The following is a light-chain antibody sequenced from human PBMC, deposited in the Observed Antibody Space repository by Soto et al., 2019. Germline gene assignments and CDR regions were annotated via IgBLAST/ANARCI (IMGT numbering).Light chain of an antibody. CDR1: QSITTY. CDR3: QQSYRTPSIT. CDR2: AAS. V-gene: IGKV1-39*01. J-gene: IGKJ5*01. Sequence: DIQMTQSPSSLSASVGDRVTITCRASQSITTYLNWYLQKPGKAPKLLIYAASSLQSGVPSRFSGSGSGTDFTLTISSLQPEDFATYYCQQSYRTPSITFGQGTRLEIK.